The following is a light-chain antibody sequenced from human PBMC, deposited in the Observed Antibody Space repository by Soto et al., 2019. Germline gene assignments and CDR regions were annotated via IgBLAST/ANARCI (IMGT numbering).Light chain of an antibody. V-gene: IGKV3-20*01. CDR1: QSVSNNY. Sequence: IVLTPSPGTLSLSPGERATLSCRASQSVSNNYFAWYQQKPGQATRLLIYGASNRATGIPDRFSGSGSGTDFTLTSSRLEPEDFAVYYWQQYGSSGTFGEGTKVDIK. J-gene: IGKJ4*02. CDR2: GAS. CDR3: QQYGSSGT.